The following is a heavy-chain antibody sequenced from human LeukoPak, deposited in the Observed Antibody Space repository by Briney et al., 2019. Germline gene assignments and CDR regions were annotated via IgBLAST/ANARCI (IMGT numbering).Heavy chain of an antibody. V-gene: IGHV1-8*01. J-gene: IGHJ6*02. Sequence: ASVKVSCKASGYTFTSYDINWVRQATGQGLEWMGWMNPNSGNTGYAQKFQGRVTMTRNTSISTAYMELSSLRSEDTAVYYCAAGYYYDSSGYQHYYGMDVWGQGTTVTVSS. CDR1: GYTFTSYD. CDR2: MNPNSGNT. D-gene: IGHD3-22*01. CDR3: AAGYYYDSSGYQHYYGMDV.